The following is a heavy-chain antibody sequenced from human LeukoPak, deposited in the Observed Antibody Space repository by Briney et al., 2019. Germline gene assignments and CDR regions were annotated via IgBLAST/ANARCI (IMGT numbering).Heavy chain of an antibody. D-gene: IGHD6-19*01. CDR2: INPNSGGT. CDR1: GYTFTGYY. CDR3: ARDLPGGWYGGIDY. J-gene: IGHJ4*02. Sequence: GASVKVSCKASGYTFTGYYMHWVRQAPGQGLEWMGWINPNSGGTNYAQKFQGRVTMTRDTSISTAYMELSRLRSDDTAVYYCARDLPGGWYGGIDYWGQGTLVTVSS. V-gene: IGHV1-2*02.